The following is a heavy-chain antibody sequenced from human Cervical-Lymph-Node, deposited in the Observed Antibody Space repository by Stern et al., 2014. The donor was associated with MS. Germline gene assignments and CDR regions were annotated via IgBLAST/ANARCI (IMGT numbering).Heavy chain of an antibody. D-gene: IGHD5-24*01. Sequence: QVQLQESGPGLVKPSQTLSLTCAVNGGSISSAEYYWSWIRQSPGKGLEWIGYIHNSGTTYYTPSLKSRVTISVDTSKNQFSLKLRSVTAADTAVYYCSRDADGYSLVFGYWGRGTLVTVSS. CDR3: SRDADGYSLVFGY. CDR2: IHNSGTT. V-gene: IGHV4-30-4*01. CDR1: GGSISSAEYY. J-gene: IGHJ4*02.